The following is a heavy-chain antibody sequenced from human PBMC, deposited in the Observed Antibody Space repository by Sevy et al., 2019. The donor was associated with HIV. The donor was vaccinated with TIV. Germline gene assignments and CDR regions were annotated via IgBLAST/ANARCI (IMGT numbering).Heavy chain of an antibody. J-gene: IGHJ1*01. Sequence: GGSLRLSCAASGFTFSSYAMSWVRQAPGKGLEWVSAISGSGGSTYYADSVKGRFTISRDNAKNTLYLQMNSLRAEDTAVYYGAKRCSCGSWYARGGEYFQHWGQGTLVTVSS. CDR1: GFTFSSYA. CDR3: AKRCSCGSWYARGGEYFQH. V-gene: IGHV3-23*01. CDR2: ISGSGGST. D-gene: IGHD2-15*01.